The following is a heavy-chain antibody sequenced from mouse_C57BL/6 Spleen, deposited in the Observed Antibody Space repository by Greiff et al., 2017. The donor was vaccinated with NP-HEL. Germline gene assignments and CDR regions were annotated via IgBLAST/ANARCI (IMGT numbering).Heavy chain of an antibody. J-gene: IGHJ2*01. CDR2: ISYDGSN. CDR3: AREDYGSSYFAY. D-gene: IGHD1-1*01. CDR1: GYSITSGYY. Sequence: ESGPGLVKPSQSLSLTCSVTGYSITSGYYWNWIRQFPGNKLEWMGYISYDGSNNYNPSLKNRTSLTLDTSKNQFFLKLNSVTTGDTATYYCAREDYGSSYFAYWGQGTTLTVSS. V-gene: IGHV3-6*01.